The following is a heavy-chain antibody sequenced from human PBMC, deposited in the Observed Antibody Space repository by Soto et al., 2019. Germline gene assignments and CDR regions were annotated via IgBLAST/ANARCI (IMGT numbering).Heavy chain of an antibody. CDR2: ISYDGSNK. CDR3: ARDVEGYYYGSGSYPVFDY. V-gene: IGHV3-30-3*01. D-gene: IGHD3-10*01. J-gene: IGHJ4*02. Sequence: SLRLSCAAPGFTFSSYAMHWVRQAPGKGLEWVAVISYDGSNKYYADSVKGRFTISRDNSKNTLYLQMNSLRAEDTAVYYCARDVEGYYYGSGSYPVFDYWGQGTLVTVSS. CDR1: GFTFSSYA.